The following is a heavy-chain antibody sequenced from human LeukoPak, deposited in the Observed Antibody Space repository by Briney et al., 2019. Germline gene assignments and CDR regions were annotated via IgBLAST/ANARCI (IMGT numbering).Heavy chain of an antibody. CDR2: FDPEDGET. J-gene: IGHJ6*02. CDR3: ATFAVRGDYYYYGMDV. Sequence: ASVNVSCTASGGTFKTYVFSWVRQAPGKGLGWVGGFDPEDGETIYAQKFQGRVTMTEDTSTDTAYMELSSLRSEDTAVYYCATFAVRGDYYYYGMDVWGQGTTVTVSS. CDR1: GGTFKTYV. D-gene: IGHD3-10*01. V-gene: IGHV1-24*01.